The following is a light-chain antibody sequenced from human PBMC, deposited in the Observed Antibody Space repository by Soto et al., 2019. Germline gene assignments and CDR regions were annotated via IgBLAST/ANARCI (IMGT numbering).Light chain of an antibody. V-gene: IGKV3-15*01. CDR2: GAS. CDR1: QSVSSN. CDR3: QKNNTWCT. J-gene: IGKJ2*02. Sequence: EIVMTQSPATLSVSPGERATLSCRASQSVSSNLAWYQQKPGQAPRLLIYGASTRATGIPARFSGSGSGTDFTLPKRSVQYEDFEFYQCQKNNTWCTLAQGTKV.